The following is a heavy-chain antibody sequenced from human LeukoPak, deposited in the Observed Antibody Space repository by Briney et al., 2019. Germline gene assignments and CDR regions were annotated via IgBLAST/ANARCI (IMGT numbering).Heavy chain of an antibody. CDR2: INPSGGST. V-gene: IGHV1-46*01. Sequence: ASVKDSCKASGYTFTSYYMHWVRQAPGQGLEWMGIINPSGGSTSYAQKFQGRVTMTRDTSTSTAYMELSSLRSEDTAVYYCARDRGLDYDSSGYYSRRYYYYYMDVWGKGTTVTVSS. CDR1: GYTFTSYY. J-gene: IGHJ6*03. CDR3: ARDRGLDYDSSGYYSRRYYYYYMDV. D-gene: IGHD3-22*01.